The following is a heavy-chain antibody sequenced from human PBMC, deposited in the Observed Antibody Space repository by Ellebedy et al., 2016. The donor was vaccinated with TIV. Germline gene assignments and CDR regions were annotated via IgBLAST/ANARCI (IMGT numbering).Heavy chain of an antibody. CDR2: ISGSGGST. CDR1: GFTFTAYA. CDR3: AREGITAATDY. Sequence: GESLKISCAASGFTFTAYAMSWVRQAPGKGLEWVLTISGSGGSTYYADSVRGRFTISRDNAKNTLYLQVNSLRGEDTAVYYCAREGITAATDYWGQGTLVTVSS. D-gene: IGHD6-13*01. J-gene: IGHJ4*02. V-gene: IGHV3-23*01.